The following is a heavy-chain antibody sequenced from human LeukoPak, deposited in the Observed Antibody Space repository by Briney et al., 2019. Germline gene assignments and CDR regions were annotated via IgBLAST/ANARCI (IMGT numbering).Heavy chain of an antibody. D-gene: IGHD3-16*01. Sequence: GGSLRLSCAASGFSFNSDWMDWVRQAPGRGLEWVANIKHDEGEKNYLDSVKGRFTISRDNAQNSLYLQMNGLRVEDTAVYYCTRRLDDWGQGTLVTVSS. CDR3: TRRLDD. CDR2: IKHDEGEK. J-gene: IGHJ4*02. V-gene: IGHV3-7*01. CDR1: GFSFNSDW.